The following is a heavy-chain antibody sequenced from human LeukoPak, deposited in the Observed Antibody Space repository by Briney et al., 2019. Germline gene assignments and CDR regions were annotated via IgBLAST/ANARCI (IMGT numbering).Heavy chain of an antibody. CDR2: IYHSGST. Sequence: SETLSLTCAVSGYSISSDFYWGWIRQPPGKGLEWIGSIYHSGSTYYNPSLESRVTISLDTSKNQFSLKLSSVTAADTAMYYCARGQRWLQYDDAFDIWGQGTMVTVSS. CDR3: ARGQRWLQYDDAFDI. D-gene: IGHD5-24*01. V-gene: IGHV4-38-2*01. J-gene: IGHJ3*02. CDR1: GYSISSDFY.